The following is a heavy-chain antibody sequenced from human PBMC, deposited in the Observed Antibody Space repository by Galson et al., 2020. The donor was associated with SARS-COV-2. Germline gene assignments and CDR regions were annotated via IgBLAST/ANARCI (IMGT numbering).Heavy chain of an antibody. Sequence: GESLKISCAASGFTFSDHYMDWVRQAPGKGLEWVGRSRNKAYSYTTYYAASGKGRFTISRDDSKNALYLQMNSLETEDTAVYYCARASGTTAADYWGQGTRVTVSS. D-gene: IGHD4-4*01. CDR2: SRNKAYSYTT. CDR3: ARASGTTAADY. V-gene: IGHV3-72*01. J-gene: IGHJ4*02. CDR1: GFTFSDHY.